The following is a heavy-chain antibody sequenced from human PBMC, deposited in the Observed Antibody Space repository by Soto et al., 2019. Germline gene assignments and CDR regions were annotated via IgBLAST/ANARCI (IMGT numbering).Heavy chain of an antibody. CDR2: VYFSGNT. CDR1: GGSLSSYY. V-gene: IGHV4-59*01. D-gene: IGHD6-25*01. CDR3: GSVRPSGYVLS. J-gene: IGHJ5*02. Sequence: SETLSLTCTVSGGSLSSYYWTWIRQSPGKGLEWIGYVYFSGNTNYNPSLKSRVTISIDTSKSQFSLRLAPVTAADTAFYFCGSVRPSGYVLSWGQGTLVTVSS.